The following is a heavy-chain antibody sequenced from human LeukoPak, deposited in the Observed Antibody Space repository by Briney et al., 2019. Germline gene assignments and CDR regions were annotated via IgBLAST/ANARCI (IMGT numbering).Heavy chain of an antibody. V-gene: IGHV3-48*03. J-gene: IGHJ4*02. CDR1: GFTFSSYE. CDR3: ARENPYSSSWYYFDY. CDR2: ISSSGSTI. Sequence: PGGSLRLSCAASGFTFSSYEMNWVRQAPGKGLEWLSYISSSGSTIYYADSVRGRFTISRDNAKSSLYLQMNSLRAEDTAVYYCARENPYSSSWYYFDYWGQGTLVTVSS. D-gene: IGHD6-13*01.